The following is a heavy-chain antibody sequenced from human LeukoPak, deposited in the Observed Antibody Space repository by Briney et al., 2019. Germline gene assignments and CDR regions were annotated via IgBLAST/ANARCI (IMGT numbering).Heavy chain of an antibody. D-gene: IGHD1-20*01. V-gene: IGHV3-33*08. Sequence: GGSLRLSCAASGFSFSNYDMHWVRQTPGKGLEWVAGIWYDGSNKYNVDSVTGRFTISRDNSNNTLFLQLDSLRAEDTAVYYCARDRNWYFDSWGQGTLVTVSS. CDR2: IWYDGSNK. J-gene: IGHJ4*02. CDR1: GFSFSNYD. CDR3: ARDRNWYFDS.